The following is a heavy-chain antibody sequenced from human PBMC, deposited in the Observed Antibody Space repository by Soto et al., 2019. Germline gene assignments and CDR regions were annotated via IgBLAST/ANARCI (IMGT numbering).Heavy chain of an antibody. D-gene: IGHD4-17*01. Sequence: EVQLVESGGGLVQPGRSLRLSCAASGFTFDDYAMHWVRQAPGKGLEWVSGISWNSGSIGYADSVKGRFTISRDNAKNSLYLQMNTLRAEATALYYCAKADYRDLRWRPPFGYWGQGTLVTFSS. CDR2: ISWNSGSI. J-gene: IGHJ4*02. V-gene: IGHV3-9*01. CDR3: AKADYRDLRWRPPFGY. CDR1: GFTFDDYA.